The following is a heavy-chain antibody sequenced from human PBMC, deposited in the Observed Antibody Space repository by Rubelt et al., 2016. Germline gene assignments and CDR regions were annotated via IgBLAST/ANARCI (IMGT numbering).Heavy chain of an antibody. CDR2: ISSSSSYI. Sequence: LRLSCAASGFTFSTYSMNWVRQAPGKELEWVSSISSSSSYIYYADSVKGRFTISRDNAKNSLYLQMNSLRAEDTAVYYCARGETYYYGSGTHWYFDLWGRGTLVTVSS. D-gene: IGHD3-10*01. J-gene: IGHJ2*01. CDR1: GFTFSTYS. V-gene: IGHV3-21*01. CDR3: ARGETYYYGSGTHWYFDL.